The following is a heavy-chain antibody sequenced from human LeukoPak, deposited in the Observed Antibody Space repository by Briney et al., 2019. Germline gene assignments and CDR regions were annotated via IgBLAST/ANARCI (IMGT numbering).Heavy chain of an antibody. CDR2: ISSSGNTI. Sequence: GGSLRLSCAAAGFTFSSYEMNWVRQAPGKGLEWVSYISSSGNTIYYADSVKGRFTISRDNAKNSLYLQMNSLRAGDTAVYYCARDRSSGWYFFDYWGQGTLVTVSS. CDR3: ARDRSSGWYFFDY. D-gene: IGHD6-19*01. V-gene: IGHV3-48*03. CDR1: GFTFSSYE. J-gene: IGHJ4*02.